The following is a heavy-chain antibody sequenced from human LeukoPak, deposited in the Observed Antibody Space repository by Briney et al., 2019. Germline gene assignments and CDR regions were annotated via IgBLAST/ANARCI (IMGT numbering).Heavy chain of an antibody. V-gene: IGHV4-59*01. D-gene: IGHD3-10*01. J-gene: IGHJ4*02. Sequence: SETLSLTCTVSGGSISSYYWSWLRQLPGKGLEWIGYIYYSGSTNYNPSLKSRVTISVDTSKNQFSLKLSSVTAADTAVYYCARGSPYYYGSGSYGLSDYWGQGTLVTVSS. CDR1: GGSISSYY. CDR2: IYYSGST. CDR3: ARGSPYYYGSGSYGLSDY.